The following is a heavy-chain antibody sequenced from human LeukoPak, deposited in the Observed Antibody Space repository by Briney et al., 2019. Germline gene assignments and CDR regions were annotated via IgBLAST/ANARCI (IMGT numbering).Heavy chain of an antibody. Sequence: SETLSLTCSVSGGSVSSGSYCWNWIRQPPGKGLEWIGYIYYSGSTNYNPSLKSRVTISVDSSKNQFSLKLGSVTAADTAVYYCARDVKSYGSGSYYFDFWGQGTLVTVSS. V-gene: IGHV4-61*01. CDR1: GGSVSSGSYC. CDR2: IYYSGST. D-gene: IGHD3-10*01. J-gene: IGHJ4*02. CDR3: ARDVKSYGSGSYYFDF.